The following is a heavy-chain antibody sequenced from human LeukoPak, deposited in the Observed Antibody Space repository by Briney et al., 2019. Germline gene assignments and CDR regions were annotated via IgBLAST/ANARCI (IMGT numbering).Heavy chain of an antibody. CDR1: GFTFSSYA. D-gene: IGHD4-17*01. J-gene: IGHJ4*02. V-gene: IGHV3-23*01. Sequence: PGGSLRLSCAASGFTFSSYAMSWVRQAPGKGLEWVSAISGSGGSTYYADSVKGRFTISRDNSKNTLYLQMNSLRAEDTAVYYCAKEKSPMTTVTQEHDYWGQGTLVTVSS. CDR2: ISGSGGST. CDR3: AKEKSPMTTVTQEHDY.